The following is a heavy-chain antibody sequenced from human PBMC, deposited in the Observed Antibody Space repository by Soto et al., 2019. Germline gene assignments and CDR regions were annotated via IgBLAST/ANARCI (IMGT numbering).Heavy chain of an antibody. V-gene: IGHV1-18*01. J-gene: IGHJ4*02. D-gene: IGHD6-13*01. Sequence: QVQLVQSGAEVKKPGASVKVSCKASGYTFTNYAFIWVRQAPGQGLEWMGWISAYNGNTNYPQKLQGRVTMTTDTSTSTAYMELRSLRSDDTAVYYCARDLAAAGPFDYWGQGTLVTVSS. CDR3: ARDLAAAGPFDY. CDR2: ISAYNGNT. CDR1: GYTFTNYA.